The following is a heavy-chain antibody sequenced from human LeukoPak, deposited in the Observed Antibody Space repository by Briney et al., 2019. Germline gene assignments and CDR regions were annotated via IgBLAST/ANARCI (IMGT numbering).Heavy chain of an antibody. CDR2: IYYSGST. D-gene: IGHD3-3*01. CDR3: ASPFYDFWSGYYTEGFDY. J-gene: IGHJ4*02. CDR1: GGSISSSSYY. Sequence: KPSETLSLTCTVSGGSISSSSYYWGWIRQPPGKGLEWIGSIYYSGSTYYNPSLKSRVTISVDTSKNQFSLKLSSVTAADTAVYYCASPFYDFWSGYYTEGFDYWGQGTLVTVSS. V-gene: IGHV4-39*01.